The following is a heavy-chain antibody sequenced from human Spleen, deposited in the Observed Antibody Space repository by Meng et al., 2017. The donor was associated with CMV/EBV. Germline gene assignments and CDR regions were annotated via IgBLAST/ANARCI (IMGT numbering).Heavy chain of an antibody. D-gene: IGHD2-2*02. Sequence: FTFSSYAMSWVRQAPGKGLEWVSVIYSGGSSTYYADSVKGRFTISRDNSKNTLYLQMNSLRAEDTAVYYCARTGQWAAVIGGGWFDPWGQGTLVTVSS. J-gene: IGHJ5*02. CDR2: IYSGGSST. V-gene: IGHV3-23*03. CDR3: ARTGQWAAVIGGGWFDP. CDR1: FTFSSYA.